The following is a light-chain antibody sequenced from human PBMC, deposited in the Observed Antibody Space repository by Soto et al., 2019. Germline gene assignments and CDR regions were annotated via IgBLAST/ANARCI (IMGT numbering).Light chain of an antibody. V-gene: IGKV3-20*01. J-gene: IGKJ5*01. CDR1: QSVSSSS. Sequence: EIVLPQSPGTLSFSPGERATLSCRASQSVSSSSLAWYQQKPGQAPRLLIYDTSSRATGIPDRFSGSGSGTDFTLTISRLEPEDFAVYYCQQYHNWPITFGQGTRLEIK. CDR3: QQYHNWPIT. CDR2: DTS.